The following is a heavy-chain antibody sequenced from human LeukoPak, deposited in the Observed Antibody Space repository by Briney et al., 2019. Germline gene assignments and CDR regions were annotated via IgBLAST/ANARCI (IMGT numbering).Heavy chain of an antibody. D-gene: IGHD2-15*01. Sequence: ASVKVSCKASGYTFTGYYIHWVRQAPGQGLEWMGWINPNSGGTNYAQKFQGRVTMTRDTSISTAYMELSRLRSDDTAVYYCARGFPRCSGGSCRSNWFDPWGQGTLVTVSS. CDR2: INPNSGGT. CDR3: ARGFPRCSGGSCRSNWFDP. J-gene: IGHJ5*02. V-gene: IGHV1-2*02. CDR1: GYTFTGYY.